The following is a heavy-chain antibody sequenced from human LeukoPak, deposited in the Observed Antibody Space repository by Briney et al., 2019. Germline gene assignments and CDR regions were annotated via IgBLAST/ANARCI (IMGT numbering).Heavy chain of an antibody. J-gene: IGHJ5*02. Sequence: ASVKVSCKASGRTFSSYAISWVRQAPGQGLEWMGGIIPIFGTANYAQKFQGRVTITADESTSTAYMELSSLRSEDTAVYYCARGENVVVTAIREYNWFDPWGQGTLVTVSS. CDR3: ARGENVVVTAIREYNWFDP. CDR1: GRTFSSYA. CDR2: IIPIFGTA. V-gene: IGHV1-69*13. D-gene: IGHD2-21*02.